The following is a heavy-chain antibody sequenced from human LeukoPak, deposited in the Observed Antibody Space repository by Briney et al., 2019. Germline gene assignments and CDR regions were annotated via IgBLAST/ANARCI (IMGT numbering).Heavy chain of an antibody. V-gene: IGHV1-3*01. CDR1: GYTFSIYA. Sequence: ASVKVSCKTSGYTFSIYAMNWVRQAPGQRPEWMGWINPGNAKTKYSQRFQGRVTITRDTSAGTAYMDLSSLRSEDTAVYYCARGVWSSHNKEYFLDYWGQGTLVTVSS. J-gene: IGHJ4*02. D-gene: IGHD2-2*01. CDR3: ARGVWSSHNKEYFLDY. CDR2: INPGNAKT.